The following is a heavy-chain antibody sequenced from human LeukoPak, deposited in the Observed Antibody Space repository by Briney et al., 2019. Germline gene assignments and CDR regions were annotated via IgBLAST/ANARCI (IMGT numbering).Heavy chain of an antibody. Sequence: GGPLRLSCAASGFTFSGYGMHWVRQAPGKGLEWVTFIRYDERNKYYADSVKGRFTIFRDNSKNTLYLQMNSLRAEDTAVYYCAKTVGGYYYNYWGQGTLVTVSS. V-gene: IGHV3-30*02. D-gene: IGHD3-22*01. CDR2: IRYDERNK. J-gene: IGHJ4*02. CDR1: GFTFSGYG. CDR3: AKTVGGYYYNY.